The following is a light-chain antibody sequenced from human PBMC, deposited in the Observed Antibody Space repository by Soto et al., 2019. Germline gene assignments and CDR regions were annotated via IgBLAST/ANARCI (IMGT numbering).Light chain of an antibody. V-gene: IGLV2-23*01. CDR3: CSYAGSNTYV. CDR1: SSDVGGDNL. CDR2: GAT. J-gene: IGLJ1*01. Sequence: QSALTQPASVSASPGKSITISCTGRSSDVGGDNLVSWYQQHPGKAPQLMIFGATYRPSGVSNRFSASKSGNTASLTISGLQAEDEADYYCCSYAGSNTYVFGTGTKLTVL.